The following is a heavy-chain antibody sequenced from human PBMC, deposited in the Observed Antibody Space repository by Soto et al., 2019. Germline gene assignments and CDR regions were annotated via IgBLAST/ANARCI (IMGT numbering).Heavy chain of an antibody. V-gene: IGHV3-23*01. J-gene: IGHJ4*02. Sequence: GGSLRLSCAASGFTFSSYAMSWVRQAPGEGLEWVSGITGRGGSTYYADSVKGRFTISRDNSKNTLYLQMNTLRAEDTDVNYRANLPAGVVFYPHASGGKETRVTFPS. CDR2: ITGRGGST. CDR3: ANLPAGVVFYPHAS. CDR1: GFTFSSYA. D-gene: IGHD2-15*01.